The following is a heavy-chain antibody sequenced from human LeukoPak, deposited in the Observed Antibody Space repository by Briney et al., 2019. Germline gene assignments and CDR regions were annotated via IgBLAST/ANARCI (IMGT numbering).Heavy chain of an antibody. CDR1: GFTVGSNY. CDR2: IYTGGST. Sequence: GGSLRLSCAASGFTVGSNYMSWVRQAPGKGLEWVSVIYTGGSTYYADPVKGRFTISRDNSKNTLYLQMNSLRAEDTAVYYCARDMSGYNYGADYWGQGTLVTVSS. D-gene: IGHD5-18*01. V-gene: IGHV3-53*01. CDR3: ARDMSGYNYGADY. J-gene: IGHJ4*02.